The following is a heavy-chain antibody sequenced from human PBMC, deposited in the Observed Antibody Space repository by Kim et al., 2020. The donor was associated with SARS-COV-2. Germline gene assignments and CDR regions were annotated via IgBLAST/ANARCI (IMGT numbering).Heavy chain of an antibody. Sequence: ASVKVSCKASGYTFTSYGISWVRQAPGQGLEWMGWISAYNGNTNYAQKLQGRVTMTTDTSTSTAYMELRSLRSDDTAVYYCARGPYDYGGNPLYYFDYWGQGTLVTVSS. CDR2: ISAYNGNT. D-gene: IGHD4-17*01. CDR3: ARGPYDYGGNPLYYFDY. CDR1: GYTFTSYG. J-gene: IGHJ4*02. V-gene: IGHV1-18*01.